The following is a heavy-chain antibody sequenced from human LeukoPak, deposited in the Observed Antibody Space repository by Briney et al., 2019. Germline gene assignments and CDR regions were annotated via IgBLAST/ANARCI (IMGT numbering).Heavy chain of an antibody. D-gene: IGHD2-2*01. CDR3: ARVYCSSTSCLLPYWYFDL. CDR2: IYYSGNT. V-gene: IGHV4-59*01. J-gene: IGHJ2*01. Sequence: WETLSLTCTVSGGSISSYYWSWIRQPPGKGLEWIGYIYYSGNTNYNPSLKSRVTISVDTSKNQFSLKLSSVTAADTAVYYCARVYCSSTSCLLPYWYFDLWGRGTLVTVSS. CDR1: GGSISSYY.